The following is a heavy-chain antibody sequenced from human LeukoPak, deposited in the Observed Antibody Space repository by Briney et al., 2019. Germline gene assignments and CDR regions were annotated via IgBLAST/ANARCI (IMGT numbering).Heavy chain of an antibody. CDR1: GGSFSGYY. D-gene: IGHD3-16*02. CDR3: ARVIYDYIWGSYRLNGY. V-gene: IGHV4-34*01. Sequence: KTSETLSLTCAVYGGSFSGYYWSWIRQPPGKGLEWIGEINHSGSTNYNPSLKSRVTISVDTSKNQFSLKLSSVTAADTAVYYCARVIYDYIWGSYRLNGYWGQGTLVTVSS. J-gene: IGHJ4*02. CDR2: INHSGST.